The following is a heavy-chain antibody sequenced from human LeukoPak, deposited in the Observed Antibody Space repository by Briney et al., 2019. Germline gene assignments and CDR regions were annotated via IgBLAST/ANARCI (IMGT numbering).Heavy chain of an antibody. V-gene: IGHV3-53*01. CDR2: LYSDGNT. CDR1: GFTVITND. Sequence: GGSLRLSCAASGFTVITNDMTWVRQAPGKGLEGVSVLYSDGNTKYADSVQGRFTISRDNSKNTLYLEMNSLSPDDTAVYYCAKNIWTEMATIYYYMDVWGKGTTVTVSS. J-gene: IGHJ6*03. CDR3: AKNIWTEMATIYYYMDV. D-gene: IGHD5-24*01.